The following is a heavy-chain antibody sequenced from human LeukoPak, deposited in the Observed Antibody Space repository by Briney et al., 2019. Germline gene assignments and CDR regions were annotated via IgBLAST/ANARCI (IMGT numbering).Heavy chain of an antibody. CDR2: VSPSGST. J-gene: IGHJ1*01. CDR1: AYSITNGYY. V-gene: IGHV4-38-2*01. D-gene: IGHD3-10*01. CDR3: ASYFGGWHFQH. Sequence: SQTLSPTCALSAYSITNGYYWCYMRQSPGKSLEWLGSVSPSGSTDSNPSLNSRLTISLDTSKNQISLMMSSVTAADTAVYYCASYFGGWHFQHWGQGTLVTVSA.